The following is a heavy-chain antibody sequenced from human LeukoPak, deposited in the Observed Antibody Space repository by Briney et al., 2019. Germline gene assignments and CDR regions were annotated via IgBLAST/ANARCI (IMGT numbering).Heavy chain of an antibody. J-gene: IGHJ5*02. CDR3: ARGVGYCSGGSCSNNWFDP. V-gene: IGHV4-34*01. Sequence: SETLSLTCAVYGGSFSGYYWSWIRQPPGKGLEWIGEINHSGSTNYNPSLKSRVTISVDTSKNQFSLKLTSVTAADTAVYYCARGVGYCSGGSCSNNWFDPWGQGTLVTVSS. CDR2: INHSGST. CDR1: GGSFSGYY. D-gene: IGHD2-15*01.